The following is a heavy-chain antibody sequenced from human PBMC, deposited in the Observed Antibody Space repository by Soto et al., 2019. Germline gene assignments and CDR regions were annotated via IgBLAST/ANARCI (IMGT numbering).Heavy chain of an antibody. V-gene: IGHV1-46*01. CDR2: INPSGGST. CDR3: ARVGIAAAGYYFDY. Sequence: GVSVKVACKASGYTLTRYYMHCVRQAPGQGLEWMAIINPSGGSTSYAQKFQGRVTMTRDTSTSTVYMELRSPRSEETAVYYCARVGIAAAGYYFDYWGQGTLVTVSS. D-gene: IGHD6-13*01. J-gene: IGHJ4*02. CDR1: GYTLTRYY.